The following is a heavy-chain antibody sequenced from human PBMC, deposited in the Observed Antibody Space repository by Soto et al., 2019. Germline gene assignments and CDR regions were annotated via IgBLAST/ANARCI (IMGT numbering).Heavy chain of an antibody. D-gene: IGHD2-8*02. V-gene: IGHV1-69*06. CDR2: IIPIFGTA. CDR3: ARDHLVQAGSYYYYYGMDV. J-gene: IGHJ6*02. Sequence: QVQLVQSGAEVKKPGSSVKVSCKASGGTFSSYAISWVRQAPGQGLEWMGGIIPIFGTANYAQKFQGRVTITADKSTNTAYMELSSLRSEDTAVYYCARDHLVQAGSYYYYYGMDVWGQGTTVTVSS. CDR1: GGTFSSYA.